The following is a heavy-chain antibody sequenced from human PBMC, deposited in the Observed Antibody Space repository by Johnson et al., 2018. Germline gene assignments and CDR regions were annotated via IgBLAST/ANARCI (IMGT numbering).Heavy chain of an antibody. CDR1: GFTFSNAW. D-gene: IGHD4-17*01. J-gene: IGHJ3*02. Sequence: VQLVESGGGLVMPGVSLRLSCAASGFTFSNAWMNWVRQAPGKGLEWVGRIRSKTDGGTTKYAEPVKGRFTITRDDSKNTLYLQMNTLKSDDTGVYYCTTQGALLPPPGDYAFDIWGQGTMVTVSS. CDR3: TTQGALLPPPGDYAFDI. V-gene: IGHV3-15*06. CDR2: IRSKTDGGTT.